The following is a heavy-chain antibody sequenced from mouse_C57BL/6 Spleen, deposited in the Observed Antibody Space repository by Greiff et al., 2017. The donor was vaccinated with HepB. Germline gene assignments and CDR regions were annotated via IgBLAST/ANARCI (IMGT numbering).Heavy chain of an antibody. V-gene: IGHV1-82*01. Sequence: QVQLQQSGPELVKPGASVKISCKASGYAFSSSWMNWVKQRPGKGLEWIGRIYPGDGDTNYNGKFKGKATLTADKSSSTAYMQLSSLTSEDSAVYFCARPVVADYYAMDYWGQGTSVTVSS. J-gene: IGHJ4*01. CDR2: IYPGDGDT. CDR3: ARPVVADYYAMDY. D-gene: IGHD1-1*01. CDR1: GYAFSSSW.